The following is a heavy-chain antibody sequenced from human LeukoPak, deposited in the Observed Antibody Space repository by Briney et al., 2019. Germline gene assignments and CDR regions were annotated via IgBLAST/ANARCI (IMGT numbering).Heavy chain of an antibody. CDR3: ARDRGFLGY. CDR2: ISGSGGST. D-gene: IGHD5-12*01. J-gene: IGHJ4*02. CDR1: GFAFHNYA. V-gene: IGHV3-23*01. Sequence: GGSLRLSCVGSGFAFHNYAMHWVRRPPGKGLEWVSAISGSGGSTYYADSVKGRFTISRDNSKNTLYLQMNSLRAEDTAVYYCARDRGFLGYWGQGTLVTVSS.